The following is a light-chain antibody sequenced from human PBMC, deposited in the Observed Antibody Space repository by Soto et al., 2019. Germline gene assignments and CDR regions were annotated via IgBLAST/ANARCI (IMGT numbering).Light chain of an antibody. Sequence: EIVLAQSPGTLSLSPGERATLSCRASQSVSSSYLAWYQQTPGQAPRLLIYGASSRATGIPDRFSGSGSGTDFTLTISRPEHEDFAVYYCQHYVTSLTTFGKGTKV. CDR3: QHYVTSLTT. CDR1: QSVSSSY. J-gene: IGKJ1*01. CDR2: GAS. V-gene: IGKV3-20*01.